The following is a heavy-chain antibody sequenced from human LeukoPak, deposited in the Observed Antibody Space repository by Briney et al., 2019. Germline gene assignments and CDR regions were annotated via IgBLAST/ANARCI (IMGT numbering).Heavy chain of an antibody. CDR2: ISDNSGIT. D-gene: IGHD6-19*01. CDR1: GFTFSIYG. V-gene: IGHV3-23*01. J-gene: IGHJ4*02. Sequence: GGTLRLSCAASGFTFSIYGMSWVRQAPGKGLEWLATISDNSGITYYADSVKGRFTISRDNSKNTLYLQMDSLRAEDTATYYCAKGAKGEQWLYWGQGTLVTVSS. CDR3: AKGAKGEQWLY.